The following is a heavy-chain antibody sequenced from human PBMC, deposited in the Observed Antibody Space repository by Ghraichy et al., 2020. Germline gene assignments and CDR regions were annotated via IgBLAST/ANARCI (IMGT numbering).Heavy chain of an antibody. CDR3: ARSAGLAAAGWYYYYGMDV. Sequence: SVKVSCKASGGTFSSYAISWVRQAPGQGLEWMGGIIPIFGTANYAQKFQGRVTITTDESTSTAYMELSSLRSEDTAVYYCARSAGLAAAGWYYYYGMDVWGQGTTVTVSS. CDR1: GGTFSSYA. CDR2: IIPIFGTA. J-gene: IGHJ6*02. D-gene: IGHD6-13*01. V-gene: IGHV1-69*05.